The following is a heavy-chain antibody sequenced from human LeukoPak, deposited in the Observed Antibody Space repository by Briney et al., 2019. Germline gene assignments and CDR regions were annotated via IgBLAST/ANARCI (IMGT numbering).Heavy chain of an antibody. CDR1: GFTFSSYS. Sequence: GSLLLSCAASGFTFSSYSMNWVRQAPGKGLEWVSSISSSSSYIYYADSVKGRFTISRDNAKNSLYLQMNSLRAEDTAVYYCARDPMAIHYDSSAYYDYWGQGTLVTVSS. D-gene: IGHD3-22*01. J-gene: IGHJ4*02. V-gene: IGHV3-21*01. CDR2: ISSSSSYI. CDR3: ARDPMAIHYDSSAYYDY.